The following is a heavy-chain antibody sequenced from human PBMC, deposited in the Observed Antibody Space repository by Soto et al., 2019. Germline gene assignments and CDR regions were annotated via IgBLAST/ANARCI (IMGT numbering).Heavy chain of an antibody. CDR1: GYTFTGYY. CDR2: INPNSGGT. J-gene: IGHJ6*02. D-gene: IGHD6-13*01. V-gene: IGHV1-2*04. CDR3: ARDSQLYSSSPKTHYYYYYGTDV. Sequence: EASLKVSCKASGYTFTGYYMHWVRQAPGQGLEWMGWINPNSGGTNYAQKFQGWVTMTRDTSISTAYMELSRLRSDDTAVYYCARDSQLYSSSPKTHYYYYYGTDVWGQGTTVTVSS.